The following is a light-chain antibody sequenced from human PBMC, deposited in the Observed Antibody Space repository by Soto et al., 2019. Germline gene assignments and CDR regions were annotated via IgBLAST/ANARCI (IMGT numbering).Light chain of an antibody. CDR3: QQRSNWPPVT. Sequence: EIVLMQSPGTLSLSPGERYTLSCMASQTLRRTYIAWYQQKPGQAPRVLIYGASNRATDIPDRISGSGSGTDFTLTISSLEPEDFGVYYCQQRSNWPPVTFGGVTQVDIK. V-gene: IGKV3D-20*02. CDR1: QTLRRTY. CDR2: GAS. J-gene: IGKJ4*01.